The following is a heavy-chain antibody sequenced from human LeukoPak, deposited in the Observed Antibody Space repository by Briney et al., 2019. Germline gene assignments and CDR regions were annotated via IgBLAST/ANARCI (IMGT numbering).Heavy chain of an antibody. D-gene: IGHD5-12*01. J-gene: IGHJ4*02. CDR2: IYYSGST. Sequence: PSETLSLTCTVSGGSISSGDYYWSWIRQPPGKGLEWIGYIYYSGSTYYNPSLKSRVTISVDTSKNQFSLKLSSVTAADTAVYYCWAIVTTIKLDFWGQGTLVTVSS. CDR3: WAIVTTIKLDF. CDR1: GGSISSGDYY. V-gene: IGHV4-30-4*01.